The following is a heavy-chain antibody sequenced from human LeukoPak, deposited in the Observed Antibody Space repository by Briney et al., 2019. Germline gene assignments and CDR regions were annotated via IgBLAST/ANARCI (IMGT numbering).Heavy chain of an antibody. CDR3: ARAPRRITGTTFAFDI. J-gene: IGHJ3*02. D-gene: IGHD1-7*01. CDR2: IKQDGSEK. Sequence: GGSLRLSCTASGFTLSADWMSWVRQAPGKGLEWVANIKQDGSEKYYVDSVKGRFTISRDNAKNSLYLQMNSLRAEDTAVYYCARAPRRITGTTFAFDIWGQGTMVTVSS. V-gene: IGHV3-7*01. CDR1: GFTLSADW.